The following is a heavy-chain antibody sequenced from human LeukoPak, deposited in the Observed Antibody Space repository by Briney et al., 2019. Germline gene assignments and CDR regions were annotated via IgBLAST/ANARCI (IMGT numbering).Heavy chain of an antibody. CDR3: ARLRHYDSSGKDYFDY. J-gene: IGHJ4*02. CDR2: IFYDGST. D-gene: IGHD3-22*01. CDR1: GGFISSNN. Sequence: SETLSLTCSVSGGFISSNNCGWIRQPPGKGLEWIGTIFYDGSTYYNPSLKSRVTVFEDTSNNHFSLKLTSLTAADTAVHYCARLRHYDSSGKDYFDYWGQGTLVTVSS. V-gene: IGHV4-39*02.